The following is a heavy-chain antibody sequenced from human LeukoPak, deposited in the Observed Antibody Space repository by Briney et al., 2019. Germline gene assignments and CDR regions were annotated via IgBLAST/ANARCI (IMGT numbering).Heavy chain of an antibody. Sequence: GASVKVSCKASGYTFTAYFIHWVRQAPGQGLEWVGRINPTSGDANYAQKFQGRVTMSRDTSLDTAYMELSRLRSDDTAVFYCARAYYYDSSAYYLRPWGLGTMVTVSS. J-gene: IGHJ3*01. V-gene: IGHV1-2*06. CDR3: ARAYYYDSSAYYLRP. CDR2: INPTSGDA. CDR1: GYTFTAYF. D-gene: IGHD3-22*01.